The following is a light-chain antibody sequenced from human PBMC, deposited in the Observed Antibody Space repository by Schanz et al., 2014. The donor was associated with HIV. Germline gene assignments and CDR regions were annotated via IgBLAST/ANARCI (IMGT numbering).Light chain of an antibody. Sequence: QSVLTQPASASGSPGQSVTISCTGTSSDVGGYHYVSWYQQHPGKAPKLMIYEVSKRPSGVPDRFSGSKSDNTASLTVSGLQAEDEADYYCSSYAGSNNPYVFGTGTQLTVL. J-gene: IGLJ1*01. CDR1: SSDVGGYHY. CDR2: EVS. CDR3: SSYAGSNNPYV. V-gene: IGLV2-8*01.